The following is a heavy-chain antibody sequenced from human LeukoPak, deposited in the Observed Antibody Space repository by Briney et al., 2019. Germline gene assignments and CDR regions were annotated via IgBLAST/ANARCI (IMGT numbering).Heavy chain of an antibody. J-gene: IGHJ4*02. Sequence: GGSLRLSCAASGFTFSSYNMNWVRQAPGKGLEWVSSISSSSSYIYYADSVKGRFTISRDNAKNSLYLQMNSLRAEDTAVYYCARNRGTGGGPHWSQGTLVTVSS. D-gene: IGHD7-27*01. CDR2: ISSSSSYI. CDR3: ARNRGTGGGPH. V-gene: IGHV3-21*01. CDR1: GFTFSSYN.